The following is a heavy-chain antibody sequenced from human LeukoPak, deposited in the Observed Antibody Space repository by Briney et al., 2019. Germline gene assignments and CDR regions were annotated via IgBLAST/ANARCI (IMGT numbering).Heavy chain of an antibody. D-gene: IGHD6-6*01. CDR2: INHSGST. Sequence: SETLSLTCAVYGGSFSGYYWSWIRQPPGKGPEWIGEINHSGSTNYNPSLKSRVTISVDTSKNQFSLKLSSVTAADTAVYYCARSGSSSPFDAFDIWGQGTMVTVSS. J-gene: IGHJ3*02. CDR3: ARSGSSSPFDAFDI. V-gene: IGHV4-34*01. CDR1: GGSFSGYY.